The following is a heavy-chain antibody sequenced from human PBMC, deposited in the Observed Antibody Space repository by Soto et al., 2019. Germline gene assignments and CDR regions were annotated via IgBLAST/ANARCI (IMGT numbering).Heavy chain of an antibody. V-gene: IGHV4-4*02. J-gene: IGHJ4*02. Sequence: SETLSLTCAVSGGYISISNWWICVRQPPGKGLEWIWEIYHSGSTNYNPSLKSRVTISVDKSKNQFSLKLSSVTAADTAVYYCERVGVASSGRYSFDYWGKGPLVTVSS. CDR1: GGYISISNW. D-gene: IGHD6-19*01. CDR3: ERVGVASSGRYSFDY. CDR2: IYHSGST.